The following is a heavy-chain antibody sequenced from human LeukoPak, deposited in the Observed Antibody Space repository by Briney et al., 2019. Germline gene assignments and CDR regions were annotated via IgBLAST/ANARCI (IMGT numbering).Heavy chain of an antibody. D-gene: IGHD1-1*01. CDR1: GYSISSGYY. CDR3: ARGRVSSSTWYSTYYYYFYMDV. CDR2: IYHSGST. V-gene: IGHV4-38-2*02. J-gene: IGHJ6*03. Sequence: SETLSLTCTVSGYSISSGYYWGWTRQPPGKGLVWIGRIYHSGSTYYNPSLKSRVTISVDTSKHQFSLRLRSVTAADTAVYFCARGRVSSSTWYSTYYYYFYMDVWGKGTTVTVSS.